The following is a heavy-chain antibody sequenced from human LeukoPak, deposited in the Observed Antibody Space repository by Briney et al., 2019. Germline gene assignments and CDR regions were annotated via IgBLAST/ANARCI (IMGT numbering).Heavy chain of an antibody. V-gene: IGHV3-74*01. CDR3: ARSNNNWNSPIDY. CDR2: INTDGSST. CDR1: GFTFSSYA. D-gene: IGHD1-7*01. J-gene: IGHJ4*02. Sequence: PGGSLRLSCAASGFTFSSYAMSWVRQAPGKGLEWVSRINTDGSSTSYADSVKGRFTISRDNAKNTLYLQMNSLRAEDTAVYYCARSNNNWNSPIDYWGQGTLVTVSS.